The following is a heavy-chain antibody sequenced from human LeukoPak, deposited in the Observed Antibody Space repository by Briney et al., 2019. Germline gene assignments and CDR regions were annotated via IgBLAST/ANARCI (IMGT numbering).Heavy chain of an antibody. D-gene: IGHD3-9*01. CDR2: IIPVVGTA. CDR3: ARGQRYDILTGFDY. V-gene: IGHV1-69*06. J-gene: IGHJ4*02. CDR1: RGTFISDA. Sequence: SVKVSCKASRGTFISDAISWVRQAPGQGLEWMGGIIPVVGTANYAQKSQGRVKITANKSTSTAYTELNSLRSEDTAVYYCARGQRYDILTGFDYWGQGTLVTVPS.